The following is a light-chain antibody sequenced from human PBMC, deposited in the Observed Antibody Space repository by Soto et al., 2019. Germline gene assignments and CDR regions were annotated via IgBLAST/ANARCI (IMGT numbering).Light chain of an antibody. CDR2: LNSDGSH. CDR3: QTWGTGIEV. Sequence: QAVLTQSPSASASLGASVKLTCTLSSGHSSYTIAWHQQQPEKGPQYLMTLNSDGSHSKGDGIPDRFSGSSSGAERYLSISSLQSEDEADYYCQTWGTGIEVFGGGTKLTVL. J-gene: IGLJ3*02. CDR1: SGHSSYT. V-gene: IGLV4-69*01.